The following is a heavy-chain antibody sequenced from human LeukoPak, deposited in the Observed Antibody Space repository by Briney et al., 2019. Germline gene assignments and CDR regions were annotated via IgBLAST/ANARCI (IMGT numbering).Heavy chain of an antibody. CDR3: ARDWLRFLEWLSSGDYYYMDV. V-gene: IGHV1-69*06. J-gene: IGHJ6*03. D-gene: IGHD3-3*01. CDR1: GGTFSSYA. CDR2: IIPIFGTA. Sequence: GASVKVSCKASGGTFSSYAISWVRQAPGQGLEWMGRIIPIFGTANYAQKFQGRVTITADKSTSTAYVELSSLRSEDTAVYYCARDWLRFLEWLSSGDYYYMDVWGKGTTVTVSS.